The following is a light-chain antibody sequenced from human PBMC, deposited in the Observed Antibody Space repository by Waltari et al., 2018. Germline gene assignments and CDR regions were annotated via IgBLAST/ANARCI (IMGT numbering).Light chain of an antibody. Sequence: QSVLTHTPSASGTPGQGVTIPCSGGASNIGNNVVNWYQQVPGKAPKLLIYRSDRRPAGVPDRFSGSKSGTSASLAISGLQSEDEADYYCAAWDDSLNGRWVFGGGTKVTVL. CDR2: RSD. CDR1: ASNIGNNV. J-gene: IGLJ3*02. V-gene: IGLV1-44*01. CDR3: AAWDDSLNGRWV.